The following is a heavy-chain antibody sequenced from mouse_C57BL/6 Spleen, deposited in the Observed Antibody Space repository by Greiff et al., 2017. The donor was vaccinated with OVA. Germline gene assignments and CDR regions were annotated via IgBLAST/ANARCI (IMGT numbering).Heavy chain of an antibody. V-gene: IGHV1-82*01. CDR3: ARDQGGYFDV. Sequence: VQLQQSGPELVKPGASVKISCKASGYAFSSSWMNWVKQRPGRGLEWIGRIYPGDGDTNYNGKFKGKATLTADKSSSTAYMQLSSLTSEDSAVYFCARDQGGYFDVWGTGTTVTVSS. CDR2: IYPGDGDT. CDR1: GYAFSSSW. J-gene: IGHJ1*03.